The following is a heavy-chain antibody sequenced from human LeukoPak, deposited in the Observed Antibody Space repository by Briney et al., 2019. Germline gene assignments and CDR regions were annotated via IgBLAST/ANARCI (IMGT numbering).Heavy chain of an antibody. Sequence: SQTLSLTCTVSGGSINSGGYYWSWIRQHPGKGLEWIGYISYSGSTYYNPSHKSRLTISLDTSKNQFSLRLSSVSAADTAVYFCAVGPHHYFDFWGQGTLVTVSS. CDR2: ISYSGST. CDR1: GGSINSGGYY. V-gene: IGHV4-31*03. CDR3: AVGPHHYFDF. J-gene: IGHJ4*02.